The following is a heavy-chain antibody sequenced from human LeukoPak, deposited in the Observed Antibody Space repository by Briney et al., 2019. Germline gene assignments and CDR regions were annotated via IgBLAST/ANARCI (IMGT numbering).Heavy chain of an antibody. V-gene: IGHV3-23*01. J-gene: IGHJ4*02. D-gene: IGHD2-15*01. Sequence: GGSLRLSCEASGFTFTSYAMHWVRQAPGKGLEWVSSISATGSGTFYAGSMNGRFTISRDNAKQTFFLQMKSLRPGDTALYYCAKGTDTSGRQNFDFWGQGTLVTVSS. CDR1: GFTFTSYA. CDR2: ISATGSGT. CDR3: AKGTDTSGRQNFDF.